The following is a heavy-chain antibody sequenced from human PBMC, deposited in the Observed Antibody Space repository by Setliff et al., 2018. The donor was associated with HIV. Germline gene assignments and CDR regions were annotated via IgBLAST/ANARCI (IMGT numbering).Heavy chain of an antibody. Sequence: SETLSLTCTVSGGSISSSSYYWGWIRQPPGKGLEWIGSIYYSGSTYYNPSLKSRVTISVDTSKNQFSLKVNSVTAADTALYYCAGGGTNWFDPWGQGTLVTVSS. D-gene: IGHD5-12*01. J-gene: IGHJ5*02. CDR3: AGGGTNWFDP. CDR2: IYYSGST. CDR1: GGSISSSSYY. V-gene: IGHV4-39*07.